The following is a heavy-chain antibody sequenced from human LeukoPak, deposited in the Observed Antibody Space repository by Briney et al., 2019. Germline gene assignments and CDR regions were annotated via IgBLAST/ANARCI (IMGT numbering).Heavy chain of an antibody. D-gene: IGHD2-15*01. CDR2: ISYSGANS. CDR1: GFTFSGSA. V-gene: IGHV3-23*01. CDR3: AKVLLGYCSGGSCYSLDY. Sequence: GGSLRLSCVASGFTFSGSAMSWVRQAPGEGLEWVSLISYSGANSYYTDSVRGRFTISRDNSKDTLFLQMNSLRAEDTAIYYCAKVLLGYCSGGSCYSLDYWGQGTLVTVSS. J-gene: IGHJ4*02.